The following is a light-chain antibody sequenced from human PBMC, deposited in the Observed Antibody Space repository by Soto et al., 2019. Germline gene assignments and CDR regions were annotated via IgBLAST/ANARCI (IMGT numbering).Light chain of an antibody. CDR1: SSNIEEGYD. Sequence: QPVLTQPPSVSGAPGQRVTISCTGSSSNIEEGYDVHGYQQLPGTAPKLLIYGNSNRPSGVPDRFSGSKSGTSASMAITGLQAEDEADYYCKSYDSSLSGYVVFGGGTKLTVL. V-gene: IGLV1-40*01. CDR3: KSYDSSLSGYVV. CDR2: GNS. J-gene: IGLJ2*01.